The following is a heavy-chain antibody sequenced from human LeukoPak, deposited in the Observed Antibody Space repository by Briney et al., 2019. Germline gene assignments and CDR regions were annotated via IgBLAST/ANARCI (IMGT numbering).Heavy chain of an antibody. CDR1: GGSFSGYY. CDR3: ARVESSSWYSDY. V-gene: IGHV4-34*01. J-gene: IGHJ4*02. CDR2: INHSGST. D-gene: IGHD6-13*01. Sequence: SETLSLTCAVYGGSFSGYYWSWIRQPPGKGLEWIGEINHSGSTNYNPSLKSRVTISVDTSKNQFSLKLSSVTAADTAAYYCARVESSSWYSDYWGQGTLVTVSS.